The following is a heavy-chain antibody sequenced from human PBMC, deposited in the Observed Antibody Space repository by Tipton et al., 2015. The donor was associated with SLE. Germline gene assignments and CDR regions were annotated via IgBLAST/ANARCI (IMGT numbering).Heavy chain of an antibody. D-gene: IGHD3-22*01. Sequence: TLSLTCSVSGGSISSYYWSWIRQPAGKGLEWIGRIYSSGSTNYNPSLKSRVTMSVDTSKNQFSLKLSSVTAADTAVYYCAREATAYYDSSGYWSEDYYFDYWGQGTLVTVSS. CDR1: GGSISSYY. V-gene: IGHV4-4*07. J-gene: IGHJ4*02. CDR3: AREATAYYDSSGYWSEDYYFDY. CDR2: IYSSGST.